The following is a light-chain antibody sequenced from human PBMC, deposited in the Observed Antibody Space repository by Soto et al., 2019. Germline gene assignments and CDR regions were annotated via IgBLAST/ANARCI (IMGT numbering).Light chain of an antibody. J-gene: IGKJ5*01. V-gene: IGKV3-15*01. CDR1: QSVSSN. Sequence: EIVMTQFPATLSVSPGERATLSCRASQSVSSNLAWYQQKFGQAPRLLIYGASTRATGVPARFSGSGSGTEFTLSISSLQSEDFAVYYCQQYKNWPPITFGQGTRLEIK. CDR2: GAS. CDR3: QQYKNWPPIT.